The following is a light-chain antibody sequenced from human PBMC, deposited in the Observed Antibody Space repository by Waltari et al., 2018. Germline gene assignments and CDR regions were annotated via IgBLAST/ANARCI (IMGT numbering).Light chain of an antibody. CDR1: QSVLYSSNNRNY. V-gene: IGKV4-1*01. CDR3: QQYYTTPH. J-gene: IGKJ5*01. CDR2: WAS. Sequence: DIVMTQSPDSLAVSLGERASINCKSSQSVLYSSNNRNYLAWYQQKPGQPPKLLIYWASTRESVVPDRFSGSGSGTDFTLTISSLQAEDVAVYYCQQYYTTPHFGQWTRLEIK.